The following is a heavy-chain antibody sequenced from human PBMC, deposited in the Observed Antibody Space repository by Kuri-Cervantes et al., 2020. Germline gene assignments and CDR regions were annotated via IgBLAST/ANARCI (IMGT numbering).Heavy chain of an antibody. V-gene: IGHV3-43D*04. CDR1: GFTFDDYA. Sequence: GGSLRLSCAASGFTFDDYAMHWVRQAPGKGLEWVSLISWDGGSTYYADSVKGRFTISRDNSKNSLYLQMNSLRAEDTAVYYCARHGDVGVPASNQHQPPNYWSQGTLVTVSS. D-gene: IGHD5-24*01. J-gene: IGHJ4*02. CDR3: ARHGDVGVPASNQHQPPNY. CDR2: ISWDGGST.